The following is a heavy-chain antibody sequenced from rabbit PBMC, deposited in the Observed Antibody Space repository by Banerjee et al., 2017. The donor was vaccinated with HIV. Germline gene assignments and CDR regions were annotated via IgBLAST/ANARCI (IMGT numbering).Heavy chain of an antibody. Sequence: QSLEESGGDLVKPGASLTLTCTASGFSFSSSYYMCWVRQAPGKGLEWIACIYPDYGSTDYASWAQGRFTISKTSSTTVTLQMTSLTAADTATYFCARGYGALDLRGPGTLVTV. CDR2: IYPDYGST. CDR1: GFSFSSSYY. J-gene: IGHJ4*01. V-gene: IGHV1S40*01. CDR3: ARGYGALDL. D-gene: IGHD2-1*01.